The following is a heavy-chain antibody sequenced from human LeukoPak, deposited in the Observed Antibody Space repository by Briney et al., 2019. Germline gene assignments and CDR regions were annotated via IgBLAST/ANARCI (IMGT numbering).Heavy chain of an antibody. D-gene: IGHD3-16*01. J-gene: IGHJ4*02. CDR1: GFTFSSYG. CDR2: ISYDGSNK. V-gene: IGHV3-30*18. Sequence: GGSLRLSCAASGFTFSSYGMHWVRQAPRKGLEWVAVISYDGSNKYYADSVKGRFTISRDNSKNTLYLQMNSLRAEDTAVYYCAKGGSDWGQGTLVTVSS. CDR3: AKGGSD.